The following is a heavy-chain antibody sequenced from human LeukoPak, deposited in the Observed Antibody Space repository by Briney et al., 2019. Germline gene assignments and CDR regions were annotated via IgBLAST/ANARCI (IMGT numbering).Heavy chain of an antibody. D-gene: IGHD6-13*01. Sequence: GESLKISCKGSGYSFTSYWIGWVRQMPGKGLEWMGIIYPGDSDTRYSPSFQGQVTISADKSISTAYLQWSSLKASDTAMYYCARQGGQLVTWYYYYYMDVWGKGTTVTVSS. CDR3: ARQGGQLVTWYYYYYMDV. CDR1: GYSFTSYW. J-gene: IGHJ6*03. CDR2: IYPGDSDT. V-gene: IGHV5-51*01.